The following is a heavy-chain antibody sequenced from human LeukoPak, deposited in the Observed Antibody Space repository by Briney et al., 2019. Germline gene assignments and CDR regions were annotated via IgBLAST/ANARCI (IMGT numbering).Heavy chain of an antibody. Sequence: KASETLSLTCGVSGGSFSSHYWTWIRQPPGKGREWIGEINPRGSTNYNPSLECRVTVSADTSRNESSLSLTSVTAADSAVYFCARGLRQGSDWSWGRQEKSFLCMDVWGTGTAVIVSA. D-gene: IGHD6-19*01. J-gene: IGHJ6*01. CDR2: INPRGST. CDR3: ARGLRQGSDWSWGRQEKSFLCMDV. CDR1: GGSFSSHY. V-gene: IGHV4-34*01.